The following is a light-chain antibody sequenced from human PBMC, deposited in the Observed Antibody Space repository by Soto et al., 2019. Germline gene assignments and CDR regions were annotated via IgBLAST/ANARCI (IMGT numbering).Light chain of an antibody. CDR2: GAF. J-gene: IGKJ5*01. V-gene: IGKV3-15*01. Sequence: ETVMTQSPATLSVSPGESATLSCRASQSISSNLAWYQQKPGQAPRLLIYGAFTRATGIPARFSGSGSGTEFSLTFSRLQSEDFAVYYCQQYDSWPITFGQGTRLEIK. CDR1: QSISSN. CDR3: QQYDSWPIT.